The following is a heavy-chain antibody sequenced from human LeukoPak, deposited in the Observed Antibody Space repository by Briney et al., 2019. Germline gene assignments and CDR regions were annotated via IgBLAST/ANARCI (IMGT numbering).Heavy chain of an antibody. J-gene: IGHJ3*02. Sequence: ASVKVSCKASGYTFTGYYMHWVRQAPGQGLEWMGWINPNSGGTNYAQKFQGRVTMTRDTSISTAYMELSRLRSDDTAVYYCARLMSFSDAFDIWGQGTMVTVSS. CDR3: ARLMSFSDAFDI. CDR1: GYTFTGYY. CDR2: INPNSGGT. V-gene: IGHV1-2*02.